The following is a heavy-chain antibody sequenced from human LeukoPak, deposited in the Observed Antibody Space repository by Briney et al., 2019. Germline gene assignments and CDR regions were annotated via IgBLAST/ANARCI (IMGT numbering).Heavy chain of an antibody. J-gene: IGHJ5*02. D-gene: IGHD2-2*01. CDR3: RLRSTEDLFQWFDP. CDR2: IKIRTDNYVT. CDR1: ALIFSGSD. Sequence: PGGSLRLSCVASALIFSGSDVHWFRQASGKGLEWVGRIKIRTDNYVTAYAASVKGRFTLSRDDSNNRAYLQMNSLKTEDTAVYYCRLRSTEDLFQWFDPWGQGTLVTVSP. V-gene: IGHV3-73*01.